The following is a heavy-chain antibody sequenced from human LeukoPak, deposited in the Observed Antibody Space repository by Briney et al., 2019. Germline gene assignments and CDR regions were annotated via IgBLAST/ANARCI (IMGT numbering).Heavy chain of an antibody. CDR3: ARIRVVGAGDY. V-gene: IGHV4-61*02. CDR1: GGSISSGSYY. J-gene: IGHJ4*02. Sequence: SETLSLTCTVSGGSISSGSYYWTWIRQPAGKGLEWIGRIYTSGSTNYNPSLKSRVTISVDTSKNQSSLKLSSVTAADTAVYYCARIRVVGAGDYWGQGTLVTVSS. CDR2: IYTSGST. D-gene: IGHD1-26*01.